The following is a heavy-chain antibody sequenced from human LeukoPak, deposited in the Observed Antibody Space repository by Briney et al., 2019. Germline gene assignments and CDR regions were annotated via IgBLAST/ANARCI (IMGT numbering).Heavy chain of an antibody. D-gene: IGHD6-13*01. CDR3: ARDSPSRRDAFDI. CDR2: INPNGGGT. CDR1: GYTFTGYY. V-gene: IGHV1-2*02. J-gene: IGHJ3*02. Sequence: GASVKVSCKASGYTFTGYYMHWVRQAPGQGLEWMGWINPNGGGTNYAQKFQGRVTMTRDTSISTAYMELSRLRSDDTAVYYCARDSPSRRDAFDIWGQGTMVTVSS.